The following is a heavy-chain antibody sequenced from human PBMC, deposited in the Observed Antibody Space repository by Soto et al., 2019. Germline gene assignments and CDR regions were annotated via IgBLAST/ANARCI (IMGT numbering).Heavy chain of an antibody. V-gene: IGHV3-7*01. D-gene: IGHD3-10*01. CDR3: LRGYYMDV. CDR1: GFTFNTYW. CDR2: IDQDGSEK. J-gene: IGHJ6*03. Sequence: GGSLRLSCAASGFTFNTYWMNWVRQAAGKGLEWVANIDQDGSEKYYVDSVKGRFTISRDNTKNSLYLQMNSLKAEDTAVYYCLRGYYMDVWGKGTTVTVSS.